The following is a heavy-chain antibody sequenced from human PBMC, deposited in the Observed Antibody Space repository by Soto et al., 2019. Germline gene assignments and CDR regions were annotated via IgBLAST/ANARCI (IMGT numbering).Heavy chain of an antibody. CDR1: GYTFTSYG. J-gene: IGHJ4*02. V-gene: IGHV1-18*01. CDR3: ARDCGLLDSGYSYGYCGYFDY. D-gene: IGHD5-18*01. CDR2: ISAYNGNT. Sequence: ASVKVSCKASGYTFTSYGISWVRQAPGQGLEWMGWISAYNGNTNYAQKLQGRVTMTTDTSTSTAYMELRSLRSDDTAVYYCARDCGLLDSGYSYGYCGYFDYWGQGTLVTVSS.